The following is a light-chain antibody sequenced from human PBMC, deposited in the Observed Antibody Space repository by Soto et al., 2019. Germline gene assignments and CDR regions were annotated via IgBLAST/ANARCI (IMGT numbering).Light chain of an antibody. CDR3: GTWDSSLSAWV. CDR1: SSNIRNNY. J-gene: IGLJ3*02. CDR2: ETD. V-gene: IGLV1-51*01. Sequence: QSVLTQPPSVSAAPRQKVTISCSGSSSNIRNNYVSWYQQLPGTAPKLLIYETDKRTTGTPERFSGSKSGTSATLGITGLQTGDEADYYCGTWDSSLSAWVFGGGTKLTVL.